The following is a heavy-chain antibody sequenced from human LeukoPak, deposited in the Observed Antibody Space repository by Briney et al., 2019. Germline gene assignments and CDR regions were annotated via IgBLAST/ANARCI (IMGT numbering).Heavy chain of an antibody. CDR3: ARQSYDFWSGYYPDY. V-gene: IGHV5-51*01. Sequence: ESLKISCKGSGYSFTSYWIGWVRQMPGKGLEWMGIIYPGDSDTRYSPSFQGQVTISADKSISTAYLQWSSLKASDTAMYYCARQSYDFWSGYYPDYWGQGTLVTVSS. J-gene: IGHJ4*02. CDR2: IYPGDSDT. D-gene: IGHD3-3*01. CDR1: GYSFTSYW.